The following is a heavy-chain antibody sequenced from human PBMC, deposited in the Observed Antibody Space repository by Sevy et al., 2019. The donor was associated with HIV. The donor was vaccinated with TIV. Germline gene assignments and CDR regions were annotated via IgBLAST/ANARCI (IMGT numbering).Heavy chain of an antibody. CDR1: GFTFSSHA. J-gene: IGHJ4*02. CDR3: ARDGGYSVNFLPSGY. V-gene: IGHV3-30-3*01. D-gene: IGHD3-10*02. Sequence: GGSLRLSCAASGFTFSSHAMHWVRQAPGKGLEWVVVISYDGSSKYYADSVKGRFTISRDDSKNTLYLQMNSLRAGDTAVYYCARDGGYSVNFLPSGYWGQGTLVTVSS. CDR2: ISYDGSSK.